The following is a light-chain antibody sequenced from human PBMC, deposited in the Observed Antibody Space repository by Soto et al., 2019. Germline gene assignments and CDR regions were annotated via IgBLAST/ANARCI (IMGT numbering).Light chain of an antibody. Sequence: DIQMSQSPSLLSSSVGDIVTITCQASQDIHNYLNWYQQKSGKAPKLLIYDASDLETGVPSRFSGSGSGTDFTFTISSLQPEDIATYYCHQYDNLPLTFGGGTKVDIK. CDR2: DAS. CDR1: QDIHNY. J-gene: IGKJ4*01. CDR3: HQYDNLPLT. V-gene: IGKV1-33*01.